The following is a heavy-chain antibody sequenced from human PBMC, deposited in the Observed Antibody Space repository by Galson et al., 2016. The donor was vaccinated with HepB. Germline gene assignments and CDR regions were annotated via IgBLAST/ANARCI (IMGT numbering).Heavy chain of an antibody. D-gene: IGHD7-27*01. CDR3: ARATANWDGGGDNWFDP. J-gene: IGHJ5*02. CDR1: GDSVSTDSAT. CDR2: TYYRAKWYK. Sequence: CAISGDSVSTDSATWNWIRQSPSRGLEWLGRTYYRAKWYKTYAVSVKSRITINPDTSTNQIFLQLNSVTPEDSAIYYCARATANWDGGGDNWFDPWGQGTPVTVSS. V-gene: IGHV6-1*01.